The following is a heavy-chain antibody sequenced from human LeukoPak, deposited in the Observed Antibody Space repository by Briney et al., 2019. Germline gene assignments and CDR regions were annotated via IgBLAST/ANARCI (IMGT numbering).Heavy chain of an antibody. Sequence: PSETLSLTCTVSGGSISSGGYYWSWIRQPPGKGLEWIGYIYHSGSTYYNPSLKSRVTISVDRSKNQFSLKLSSVTAADTAVYYCARDRFGYSSSPSPFDPWGQRTLVTVSS. CDR3: ARDRFGYSSSPSPFDP. V-gene: IGHV4-30-2*01. J-gene: IGHJ5*02. D-gene: IGHD6-13*01. CDR1: GGSISSGGYY. CDR2: IYHSGST.